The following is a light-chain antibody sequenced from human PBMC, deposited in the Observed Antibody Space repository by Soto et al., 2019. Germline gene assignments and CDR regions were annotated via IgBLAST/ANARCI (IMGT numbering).Light chain of an antibody. J-gene: IGLJ1*01. Sequence: QSVLTQPPSASGTPGQRVTTSCSGSSSNIESNTVTWYQQPPGTAPKLVIYSNYDRPSGVPDRFSGSTSGTSASLVIRGLQSEDEADYYCAAWDDILNGYVFGGGTKVTVL. CDR2: SNY. V-gene: IGLV1-44*01. CDR3: AAWDDILNGYV. CDR1: SSNIESNT.